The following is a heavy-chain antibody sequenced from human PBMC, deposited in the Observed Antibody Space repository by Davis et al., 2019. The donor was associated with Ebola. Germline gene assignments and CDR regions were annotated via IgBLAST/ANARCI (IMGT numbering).Heavy chain of an antibody. CDR3: AGFGGYSY. CDR2: VYNDGRT. V-gene: IGHV3-53*04. D-gene: IGHD4-23*01. CDR1: GFTVSSNH. J-gene: IGHJ4*02. Sequence: GESLKISCAASGFTVSSNHVTWVRQAPGKGLEWVSIVYNDGRTYYADSVKGRFTVSRHNSENTLYLQMNSLRPDDTAMHYCAGFGGYSYWGQGTLVTVSS.